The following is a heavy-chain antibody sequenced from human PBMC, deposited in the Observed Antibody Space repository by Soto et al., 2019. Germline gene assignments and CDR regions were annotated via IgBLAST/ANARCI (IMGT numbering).Heavy chain of an antibody. Sequence: QVQLVQSGAEVKKPGASVKVSCKVSGYTLTELSMPWVRQAPGKGLEWMGGFDPEDGETIYAQKFQGRVTMTEDTSTDTAYMELSSLRSEDTAVYYCATAGTTSPYYYYYMDVWGKGTTVTVSS. V-gene: IGHV1-24*01. D-gene: IGHD1-7*01. CDR2: FDPEDGET. J-gene: IGHJ6*03. CDR3: ATAGTTSPYYYYYMDV. CDR1: GYTLTELS.